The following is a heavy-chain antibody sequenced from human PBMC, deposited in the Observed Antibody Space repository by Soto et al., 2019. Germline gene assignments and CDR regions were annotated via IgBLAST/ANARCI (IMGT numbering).Heavy chain of an antibody. CDR3: ASGPYFEILTGYFDP. V-gene: IGHV3-21*01. D-gene: IGHD3-9*01. CDR2: ISSSSTSV. Sequence: EVRLVESGGGLVEPGGSLRLSCAASGFTFSSYTMNWVRQAPGKGLECVSSISSSSTSVYYADSVKGRFTISRDNAKSSLYLQMTSLRAEDTAVYYCASGPYFEILTGYFDPWGQGTLVTVSS. J-gene: IGHJ5*02. CDR1: GFTFSSYT.